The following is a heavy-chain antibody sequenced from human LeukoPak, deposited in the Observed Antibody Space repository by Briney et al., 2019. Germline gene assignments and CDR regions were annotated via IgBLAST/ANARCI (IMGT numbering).Heavy chain of an antibody. CDR1: GGTFSSYA. D-gene: IGHD3-22*01. J-gene: IGHJ5*02. Sequence: SVKVSCKASGGTFSSYAISWVRQAPGQGLEWMGGIIPIFGTANYAQKFQGRVTITADESTSTAYMELSSLRSEGTAVYYCARDYYYDSSGYYRSWFDPWGQGTLVTVSS. V-gene: IGHV1-69*13. CDR3: ARDYYYDSSGYYRSWFDP. CDR2: IIPIFGTA.